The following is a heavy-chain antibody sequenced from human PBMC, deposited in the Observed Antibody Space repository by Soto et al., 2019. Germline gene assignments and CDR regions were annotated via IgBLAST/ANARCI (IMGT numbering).Heavy chain of an antibody. J-gene: IGHJ3*02. V-gene: IGHV5-51*01. CDR3: EKHRDQSGVDAFDI. Sequence: GESLKISCKGSGYSFTSYWIGWVRQMPGKGLEWMGIIYPGDSDTRCSPSFQGQVTISADKSISTAYLQWSSLKASDTAMYYCEKHRDQSGVDAFDIWGQGTMVTVSS. CDR2: IYPGDSDT. D-gene: IGHD3-3*01. CDR1: GYSFTSYW.